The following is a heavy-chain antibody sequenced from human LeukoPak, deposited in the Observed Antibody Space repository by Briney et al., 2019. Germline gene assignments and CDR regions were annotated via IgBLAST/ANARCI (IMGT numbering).Heavy chain of an antibody. J-gene: IGHJ5*02. CDR3: AKKYTTGLDP. CDR2: INGSGGST. Sequence: GGSLRLSCAASGFTFNSYSMNWVRQAPGKGLEWVSDINGSGGSTYYTDSVKGRFTISRDNSKNTLYLQMNSLRAEDTAIYYCAKKYTTGLDPWGQGTLVTVSS. CDR1: GFTFNSYS. V-gene: IGHV3-23*01. D-gene: IGHD4-17*01.